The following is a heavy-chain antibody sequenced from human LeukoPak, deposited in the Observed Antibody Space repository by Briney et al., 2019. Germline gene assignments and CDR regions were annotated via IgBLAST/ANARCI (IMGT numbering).Heavy chain of an antibody. CDR1: GGSISSGGYS. CDR2: IYHSGST. Sequence: PSQTLSLTCAVSGGSISSGGYSWSWIRQPPGKGLEWIGYIYHSGSTYYNPSLKSRVTISVDRSKNQFSLKLSSVTAADTAVYYCASGAADVLRFLDNYFDYWGQGTLVTVSS. J-gene: IGHJ4*02. D-gene: IGHD3-3*01. V-gene: IGHV4-30-2*01. CDR3: ASGAADVLRFLDNYFDY.